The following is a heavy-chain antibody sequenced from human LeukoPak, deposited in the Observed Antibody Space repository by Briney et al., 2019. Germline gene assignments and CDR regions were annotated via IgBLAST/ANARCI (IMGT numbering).Heavy chain of an antibody. Sequence: GGSLRLSCAASGFTFSSYWMSWVRQAPGKGLEWVANIKKDGSEKYYVDSVKGRFTISRDNAKNSLYLQMNSLRAEDTAVYYCARDLHIRAAAGYAFDIWGQGTMVTVSS. CDR1: GFTFSSYW. J-gene: IGHJ3*02. D-gene: IGHD6-13*01. V-gene: IGHV3-7*01. CDR3: ARDLHIRAAAGYAFDI. CDR2: IKKDGSEK.